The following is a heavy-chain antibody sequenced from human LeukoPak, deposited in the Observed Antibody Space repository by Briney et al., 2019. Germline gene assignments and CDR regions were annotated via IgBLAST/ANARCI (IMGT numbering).Heavy chain of an antibody. V-gene: IGHV4-4*07. CDR3: ARLGDTSAYTYYDY. Sequence: SETLSLTCTVSGGSISSYYWSWIRQPAGKGLEWIGRIYTSGSTNYNPSLKSRVTISVDTSKNHFSLKLYSVTAADTALYYCARLGDTSAYTYYDYWGQGTLVTVSS. CDR2: IYTSGST. CDR1: GGSISSYY. D-gene: IGHD3-16*01. J-gene: IGHJ4*02.